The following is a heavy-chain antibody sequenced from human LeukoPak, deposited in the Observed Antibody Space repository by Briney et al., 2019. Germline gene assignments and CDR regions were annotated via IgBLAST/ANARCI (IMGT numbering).Heavy chain of an antibody. CDR2: IGRSGHFT. CDR3: AKDRDDSGDYVFDH. D-gene: IGHD4-17*01. Sequence: GGSLRLSCAASGFTFSNYVMSWVRQAPGKGLGWVSVIGRSGHFTNYADSVKGRFTISRDNSKDTLSLQMSSLRAEDMAIYYCAKDRDDSGDYVFDHWGQGILVTVSS. CDR1: GFTFSNYV. J-gene: IGHJ4*02. V-gene: IGHV3-23*01.